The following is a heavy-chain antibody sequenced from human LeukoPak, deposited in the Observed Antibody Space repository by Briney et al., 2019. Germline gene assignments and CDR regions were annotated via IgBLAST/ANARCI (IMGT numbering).Heavy chain of an antibody. CDR1: GYSFTSYW. CDR3: ARHSHPHYVFGSGFLDY. CDR2: IYPGDSDT. Sequence: GESLKISCKGSGYSFTSYWIGWVRQMPGKGLEWMGIIYPGDSDTRYSPSFQGQVTISADKSISTAYLQWSSLKASDTAMYYCARHSHPHYVFGSGFLDYWGQGTLVTVSS. D-gene: IGHD3-3*01. J-gene: IGHJ4*02. V-gene: IGHV5-51*01.